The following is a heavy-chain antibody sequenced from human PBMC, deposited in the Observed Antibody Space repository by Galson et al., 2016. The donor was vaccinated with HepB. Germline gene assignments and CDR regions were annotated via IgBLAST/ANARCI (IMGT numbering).Heavy chain of an antibody. CDR2: IFSGGTT. CDR3: ARDSGYNEHGGFDN. D-gene: IGHD5-12*01. J-gene: IGHJ4*02. V-gene: IGHV3-66*02. Sequence: SLRLSCAASGFTVSSTYMSWVRQAPGKGLECVSVIFSGGTTFYADSVMGRFTIPRDNSRNTLFLQMRSLRVEDTAVYYCARDSGYNEHGGFDNWGQGTLVTVSS. CDR1: GFTVSSTY.